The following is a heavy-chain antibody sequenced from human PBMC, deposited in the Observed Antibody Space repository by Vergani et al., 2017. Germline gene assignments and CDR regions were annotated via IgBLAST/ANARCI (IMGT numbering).Heavy chain of an antibody. CDR3: ARGEGQLVSSGYYYYYGMDV. Sequence: QVQLQQWGAGLLKPSETLSLTCAVYGGSFSGYYWSWIRQPPGKGLEWIGEINHSGSTNYNPSLKSRVTISVDTSKNQFSLKLSSVTAADTAVYYCARGEGQLVSSGYYYYYGMDVWGQGTTVTVSS. V-gene: IGHV4-34*01. CDR1: GGSFSGYY. D-gene: IGHD6-13*01. CDR2: INHSGST. J-gene: IGHJ6*02.